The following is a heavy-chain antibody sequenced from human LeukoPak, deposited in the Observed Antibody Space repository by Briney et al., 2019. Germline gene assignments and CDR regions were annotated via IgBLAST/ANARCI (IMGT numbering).Heavy chain of an antibody. J-gene: IGHJ4*02. V-gene: IGHV1-24*01. CDR3: ARRRIAVAIFDY. CDR2: FDPEDGET. D-gene: IGHD6-19*01. CDR1: GYTLTELS. Sequence: ASVKVSCKVSGYTLTELSMHWVRQAPGKGLEWMGGFDPEDGETIYAQKFQGRVTMTEDTSTDTAYMELSRLRSDDTAVYYCARRRIAVAIFDYWGQGTLVTVSS.